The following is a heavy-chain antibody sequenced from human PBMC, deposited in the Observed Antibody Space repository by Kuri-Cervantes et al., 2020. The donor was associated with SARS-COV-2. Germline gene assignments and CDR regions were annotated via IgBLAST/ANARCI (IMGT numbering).Heavy chain of an antibody. D-gene: IGHD3-22*01. J-gene: IGHJ4*02. CDR1: GFTFSSYG. CDR3: ARDRYYDSSGPMIDY. Sequence: LSLTCAASGFTFSSYGMHWVRQAPGKGLEWVAVIWYDGSNKYYADSVKGRFTISRDNSKNTLHLQMNSLRAEDTAVYYCARDRYYDSSGPMIDYWGQGTLVTVSS. CDR2: IWYDGSNK. V-gene: IGHV3-33*01.